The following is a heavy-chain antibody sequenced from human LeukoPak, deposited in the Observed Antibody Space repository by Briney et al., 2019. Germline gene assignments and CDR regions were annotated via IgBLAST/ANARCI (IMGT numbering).Heavy chain of an antibody. J-gene: IGHJ5*02. V-gene: IGHV4-59*01. D-gene: IGHD1-26*01. Sequence: SETLSLTCTVSGGSISSYYWSWIRQPPGKGLEWIGYIYDSGSTNYNPSLKSRVTISVDTSKNQFSLKLSSVTAADTAVYYWARDGVVGATMEYNWFDPWGQGTLVTVSS. CDR2: IYDSGST. CDR3: ARDGVVGATMEYNWFDP. CDR1: GGSISSYY.